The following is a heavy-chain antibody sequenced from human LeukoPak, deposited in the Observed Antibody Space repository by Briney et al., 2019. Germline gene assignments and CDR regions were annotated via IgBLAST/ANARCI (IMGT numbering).Heavy chain of an antibody. Sequence: PGGSLRLSCAASGFTFSSYAMSWVRQAPGKGLEWVSAISGSGGSTYYADSVKGRFTISRDNSKDTLYPQMNSLRAEDTAVYYCAKGSLRGTLYYFDYWGQGTLVTVSS. V-gene: IGHV3-23*01. CDR3: AKGSLRGTLYYFDY. D-gene: IGHD3-16*01. CDR2: ISGSGGST. J-gene: IGHJ4*02. CDR1: GFTFSSYA.